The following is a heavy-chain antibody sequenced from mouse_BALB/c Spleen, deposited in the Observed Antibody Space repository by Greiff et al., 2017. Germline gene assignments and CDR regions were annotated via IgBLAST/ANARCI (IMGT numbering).Heavy chain of an antibody. Sequence: EVQLVESGGGLVQPKGSLKLSCAASGFTFNTYAMNWVRQAPGKGLEWVARIRSKSNNYATYYADSVKDRFTISRDDSQSMLYLQMNNLKTEDTAMYYCVRSGYYVYAMDYWGQGTSVTVSS. J-gene: IGHJ4*01. CDR2: IRSKSNNYAT. CDR3: VRSGYYVYAMDY. V-gene: IGHV10-1*02. D-gene: IGHD2-3*01. CDR1: GFTFNTYA.